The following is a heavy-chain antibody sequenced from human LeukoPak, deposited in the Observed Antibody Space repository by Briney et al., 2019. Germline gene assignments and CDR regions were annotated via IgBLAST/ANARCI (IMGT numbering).Heavy chain of an antibody. CDR3: AKGRYCSSISCYTNAFDI. Sequence: PGGSLRLSCAASGFTFSSHGMHWVRQAPGKGLEWVAFIRYDGSNKYYADSVKGRFTISRDNSKNTLYLQMNSLRAEDTAVYYCAKGRYCSSISCYTNAFDIWCQGTMVTVSS. J-gene: IGHJ3*02. CDR1: GFTFSSHG. D-gene: IGHD2-2*02. CDR2: IRYDGSNK. V-gene: IGHV3-30*02.